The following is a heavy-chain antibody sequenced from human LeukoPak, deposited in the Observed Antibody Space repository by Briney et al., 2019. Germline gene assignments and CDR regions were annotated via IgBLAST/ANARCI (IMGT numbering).Heavy chain of an antibody. Sequence: ATVKISCKVSVYTFTDYYMHWVQQAPGKGLEWMGLVDPEDGETIYAEKFQGRVTITADTSTDTAYMELSSLRSEDTAVYYCATGYDFWSGFRYCMDVWGKGTTVTVSS. CDR3: ATGYDFWSGFRYCMDV. V-gene: IGHV1-69-2*01. J-gene: IGHJ6*03. D-gene: IGHD3-3*01. CDR1: VYTFTDYY. CDR2: VDPEDGET.